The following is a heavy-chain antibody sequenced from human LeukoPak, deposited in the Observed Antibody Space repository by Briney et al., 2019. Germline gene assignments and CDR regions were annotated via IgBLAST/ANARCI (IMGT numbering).Heavy chain of an antibody. J-gene: IGHJ5*02. CDR1: GDSISSRTYC. D-gene: IGHD3-10*01. Sequence: SETLSLTCTVSGDSISSRTYCWGWIRQPPGKGLEWIGSIYYSGTTYYNPSLKSRVTISVDTSKNQFSLKLGSVTAADTAVYYCARRIRYYTGSGSYYSWFDPWGQGTLVTVSS. CDR2: IYYSGTT. CDR3: ARRIRYYTGSGSYYSWFDP. V-gene: IGHV4-39*01.